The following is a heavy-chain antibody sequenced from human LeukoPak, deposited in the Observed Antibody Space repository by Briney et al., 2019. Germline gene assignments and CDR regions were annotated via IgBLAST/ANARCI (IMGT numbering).Heavy chain of an antibody. J-gene: IGHJ6*03. CDR2: IIPIFGTA. Sequence: GASVKVSCKASGGTFSSYAISWVRQAPGQGLEWMGGIIPIFGTANYAQKFQGRVTITADKSTSTAYMELSSLRSEDTAVYYCARDGCSGGSCYSYYYYMDVWGKGTTVTVSS. CDR1: GGTFSSYA. CDR3: ARDGCSGGSCYSYYYYMDV. D-gene: IGHD2-15*01. V-gene: IGHV1-69*06.